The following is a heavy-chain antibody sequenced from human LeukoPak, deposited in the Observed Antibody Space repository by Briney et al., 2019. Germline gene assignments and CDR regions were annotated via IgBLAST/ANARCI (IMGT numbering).Heavy chain of an antibody. J-gene: IGHJ4*02. CDR2: ISSSSSYI. V-gene: IGHV3-21*01. Sequence: PWGSLRLSCAASGFTFGSYSMNWVRQAPGKGLEWVSSISSSSSYIYYADSVKGRFTISRDNAKNSLYLQMNSLRAEDTAVYYCARGLAVTMADYWGQGTLVTVSS. D-gene: IGHD4-17*01. CDR3: ARGLAVTMADY. CDR1: GFTFGSYS.